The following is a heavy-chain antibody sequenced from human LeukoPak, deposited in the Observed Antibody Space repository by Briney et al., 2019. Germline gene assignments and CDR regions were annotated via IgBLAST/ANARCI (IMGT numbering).Heavy chain of an antibody. CDR2: INHSGST. CDR3: ARASAGFRGGYCSSTSCYLPGAFDI. Sequence: SETLSLTCTVSGGSISSSSYYWSWIRQPPGKGLEWIGEINHSGSTNYNPSLKSRVTISVDTSKNQFSLKLSSVTAADTAVYYCARASAGFRGGYCSSTSCYLPGAFDIWGQGTMVTVSS. V-gene: IGHV4-39*07. J-gene: IGHJ3*02. D-gene: IGHD2-2*01. CDR1: GGSISSSSYY.